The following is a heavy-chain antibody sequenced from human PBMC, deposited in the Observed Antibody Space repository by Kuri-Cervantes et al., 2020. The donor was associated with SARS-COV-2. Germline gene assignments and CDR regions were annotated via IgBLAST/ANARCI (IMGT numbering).Heavy chain of an antibody. CDR1: GFTFSSYW. V-gene: IGHV3-7*03. D-gene: IGHD6-13*01. J-gene: IGHJ6*02. CDR2: IKQDGSEK. Sequence: GGSLRLSCAASGFTFSSYWMSWVRQAPGKGLEWVANIKQDGSEKYYVDSVKGRFTISRDNAKNSLYLQMNSLRAEDTAVYYCARDEEGSSWSSYYYYYGMVVWGQGTMVTVSS. CDR3: ARDEEGSSWSSYYYYYGMVV.